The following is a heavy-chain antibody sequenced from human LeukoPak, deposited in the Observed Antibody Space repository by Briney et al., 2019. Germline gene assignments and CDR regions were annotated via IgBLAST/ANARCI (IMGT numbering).Heavy chain of an antibody. CDR3: ARDGIAVATPPIVSYFDY. V-gene: IGHV1-69*04. CDR2: IIPILGIA. CDR1: GGTFSSYT. J-gene: IGHJ4*02. D-gene: IGHD6-19*01. Sequence: SVKVSCKASGGTFSSYTISWVRQASGQGLEWMGRIIPILGIANYAQKFQGRVTITADKSTSTAYMELSSLRSEDTAVYYCARDGIAVATPPIVSYFDYWGQGTLVTVSS.